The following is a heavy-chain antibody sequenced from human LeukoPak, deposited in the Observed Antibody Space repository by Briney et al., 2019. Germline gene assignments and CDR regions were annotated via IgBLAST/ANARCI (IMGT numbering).Heavy chain of an antibody. J-gene: IGHJ4*02. D-gene: IGHD3-22*01. CDR2: MSYIGST. CDR1: GGSLSGYY. V-gene: IGHV4-59*12. CDR3: ASWSTSSYYVTRVDH. Sequence: PSETLSFTCALSGGSLSGYYWSWIRQFPGKGLEWIAYMSYIGSTNYNPSLRSRVTISIDTSKNQLSLTLTSVTAADTAVYYCASWSTSSYYVTRVDHWGQGTLVTVSS.